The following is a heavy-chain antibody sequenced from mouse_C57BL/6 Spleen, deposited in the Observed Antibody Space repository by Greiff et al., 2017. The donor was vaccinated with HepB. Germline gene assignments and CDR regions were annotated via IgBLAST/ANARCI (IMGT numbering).Heavy chain of an antibody. D-gene: IGHD2-1*01. Sequence: EVQVVESGAELVKPGASVKLSCTASGFNIKDYYMHWVKQRTEQGLEWIGRIDPEDGETKYAPKFQGKATITADTSSNTADLQLSSLTSEDTAVYYCARYRNFSLDYWGQGTTLTVSS. CDR2: IDPEDGET. J-gene: IGHJ2*01. CDR3: ARYRNFSLDY. CDR1: GFNIKDYY. V-gene: IGHV14-2*01.